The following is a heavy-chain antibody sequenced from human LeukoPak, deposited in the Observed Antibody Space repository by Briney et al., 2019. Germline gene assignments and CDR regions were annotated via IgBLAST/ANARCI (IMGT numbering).Heavy chain of an antibody. CDR1: GFTFSSYS. J-gene: IGHJ6*02. D-gene: IGHD6-19*01. Sequence: GGSLRLSCAASGFTFSSYSMNWVRQAPGEGLEWVSSISTSSSYIYYADSLKGRFTISRDNAKNSLYLQMNSLRAEDTAVYYCARDLPVAVRCYYYGMDVWGQGTTVTVSS. CDR2: ISTSSSYI. V-gene: IGHV3-21*01. CDR3: ARDLPVAVRCYYYGMDV.